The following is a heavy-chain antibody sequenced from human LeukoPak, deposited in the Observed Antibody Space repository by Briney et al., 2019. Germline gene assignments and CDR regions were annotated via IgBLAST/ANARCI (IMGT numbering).Heavy chain of an antibody. CDR2: IYPGDSDT. J-gene: IGHJ6*02. CDR1: GYSFTSYW. CDR3: ARRGYSYGLNVRYYYGMDV. D-gene: IGHD5-18*01. V-gene: IGHV5-51*01. Sequence: GESLKISCKGSGYSFTSYWIGWVRQMPGKGLEWMGIIYPGDSDTRYSPSFQGKVTISADKSISTAYLQWRSLKASDTAMYYCARRGYSYGLNVRYYYGMDVWGQGNTVTVSS.